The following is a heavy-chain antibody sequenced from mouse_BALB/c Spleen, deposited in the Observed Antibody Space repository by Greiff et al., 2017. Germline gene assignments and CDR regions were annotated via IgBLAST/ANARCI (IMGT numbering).Heavy chain of an antibody. CDR2: IDPSDSYT. V-gene: IGHV1-69*02. D-gene: IGHD2-4*01. CDR1: GYTFTSYW. J-gene: IGHJ3*01. CDR3: ARPSMITGAY. Sequence: QVQLQQPGAELVKPGASVKLSCKASGYTFTSYWMHWVKQRPGQGLEWIGEIDPSDSYTNYNQKFKGKATLTVDKSSSTAYMQLSSLTSEDSAVYYCARPSMITGAYWGQGTLVTVSA.